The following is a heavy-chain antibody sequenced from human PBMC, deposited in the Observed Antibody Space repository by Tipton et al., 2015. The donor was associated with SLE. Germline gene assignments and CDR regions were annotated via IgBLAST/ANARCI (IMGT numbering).Heavy chain of an antibody. CDR2: IYYSGRT. CDR3: ARDLGAVAGHYFDY. CDR1: GASISNHY. Sequence: TLSLTCTVSGASISNHYWSWIRQPPGKGLEWIGLIYYSGRTDYNPSLKSRVTISVDTSKNQFSLKVSSVTAADTAVYYCARDLGAVAGHYFDYWGQGPLVTVSS. D-gene: IGHD6-19*01. J-gene: IGHJ4*02. V-gene: IGHV4-59*11.